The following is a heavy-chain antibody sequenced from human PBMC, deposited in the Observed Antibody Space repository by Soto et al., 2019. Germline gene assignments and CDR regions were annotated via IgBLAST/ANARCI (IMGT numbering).Heavy chain of an antibody. CDR3: TRSYGYTFGGSLDN. V-gene: IGHV1-69*01. D-gene: IGHD5-18*01. CDR1: GDTLNIYI. J-gene: IGHJ4*02. CDR2: IITAFGTT. Sequence: QVQLVQSGPEVKKPGSSVKVSCKASGDTLNIYIITWVRQAPGQGLEWLGGIITAFGTTSYAQNFQDRLTITADEAATTDHMELSSLTSDDTAMYYCTRSYGYTFGGSLDNWGQGTLVTVSS.